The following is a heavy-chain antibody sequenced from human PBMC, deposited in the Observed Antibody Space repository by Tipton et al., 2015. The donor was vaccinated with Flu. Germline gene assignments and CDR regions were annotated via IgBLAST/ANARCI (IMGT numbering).Heavy chain of an antibody. V-gene: IGHV4-38-2*01. CDR2: IYHSGNT. CDR1: GYSISSGYY. Sequence: TLSLTCAVSGYSISSGYYWGWIRQPPGKGLEWIGSIYHSGNTYYNPSLKSRVIISVDTSKNQFSLKLSSVTAADTAVYYCARLRTEGLVPFDYWGQGTLVIVSS. D-gene: IGHD6-6*01. CDR3: ARLRTEGLVPFDY. J-gene: IGHJ4*02.